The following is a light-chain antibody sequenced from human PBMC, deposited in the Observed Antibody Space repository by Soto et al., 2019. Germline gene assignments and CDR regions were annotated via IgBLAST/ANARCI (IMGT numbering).Light chain of an antibody. V-gene: IGKV3-20*01. J-gene: IGKJ5*01. CDR3: QYYNNCTPSST. CDR1: QSVSSSY. Sequence: EIVLTQSPGTLSLSPGERATLSCRASQSVSSSYLAWYQQKPGQAPRLLIYGASSRATGIPDRFSGSGSGTDFTLTISRLEPEDLAFYYCQYYNNCTPSSTFGQGTRLEI. CDR2: GAS.